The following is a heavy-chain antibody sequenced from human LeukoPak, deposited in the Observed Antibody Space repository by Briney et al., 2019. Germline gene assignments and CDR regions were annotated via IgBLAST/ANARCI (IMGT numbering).Heavy chain of an antibody. D-gene: IGHD3-22*01. J-gene: IGHJ4*02. CDR1: GGAISSHY. V-gene: IGHV4-59*11. Sequence: PSETLSLTCAVSGGAISSHYWSWIRQPPGKGLEWIGYIFYSGSTNYNPSLKSRVITSVDTSKSQFSLKLSAVTAADRAVYYCARGITMIEDWGQGTLVTVSS. CDR3: ARGITMIED. CDR2: IFYSGST.